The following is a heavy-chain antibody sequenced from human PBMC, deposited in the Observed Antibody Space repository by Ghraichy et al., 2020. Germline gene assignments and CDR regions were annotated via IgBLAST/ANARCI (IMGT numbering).Heavy chain of an antibody. Sequence: SETLSLTCTVSGGSISSYYWSWIRQPPGKGLEWIGYIYYSGSTNYNPSLKSRVTISVDTSKNQFSLKLSSVTAADTAVYYCARDRYDFWSGYDYDAFDIWGQGTMVTVSS. CDR2: IYYSGST. D-gene: IGHD3-3*01. CDR1: GGSISSYY. V-gene: IGHV4-59*01. CDR3: ARDRYDFWSGYDYDAFDI. J-gene: IGHJ3*02.